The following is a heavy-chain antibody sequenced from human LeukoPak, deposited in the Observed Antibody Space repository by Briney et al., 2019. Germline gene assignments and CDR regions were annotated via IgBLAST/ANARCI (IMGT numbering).Heavy chain of an antibody. CDR2: INPNSGNT. Sequence: ASVKVSCKASGYTFTSYDINWVRQATGQGLEWMGWINPNSGNTGYAQKFQGRVTITRNTSISTAYMELSSLRSEDTAVYYCASGDSGSYYGEFLYYWGQGTLVTVSS. V-gene: IGHV1-8*03. D-gene: IGHD1-26*01. J-gene: IGHJ4*02. CDR3: ASGDSGSYYGEFLYY. CDR1: GYTFTSYD.